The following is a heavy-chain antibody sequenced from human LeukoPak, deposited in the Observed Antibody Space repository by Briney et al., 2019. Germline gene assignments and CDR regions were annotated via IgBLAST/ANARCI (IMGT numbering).Heavy chain of an antibody. J-gene: IGHJ3*02. V-gene: IGHV3-21*01. D-gene: IGHD3-22*01. CDR2: ISGSISYI. Sequence: GGSLRLSCAASGFTFSSYSMNWVRQAPGKGLEWVSSISGSISYIYYADSVKGRFTISRDNAKNSLYLQMNSLRAEDTAVYYCVRVKEQYYYDSGGYYPDSFDIWGKGKMVTVSS. CDR3: VRVKEQYYYDSGGYYPDSFDI. CDR1: GFTFSSYS.